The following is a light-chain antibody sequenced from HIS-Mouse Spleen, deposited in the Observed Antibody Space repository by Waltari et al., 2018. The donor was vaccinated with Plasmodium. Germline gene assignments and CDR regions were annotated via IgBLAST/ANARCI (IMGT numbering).Light chain of an antibody. CDR1: SSDVGGYNY. Sequence: QSALTQPRSVSGSPGQSVTISCTGTSSDVGGYNYVSWYQQHPGKAPKLMIYEVSQRPSGGPNRFSGSKSGNTASLTISGLQAEDEADYYCCSYAGSYTYVFGTGTKVTVL. J-gene: IGLJ1*01. CDR2: EVS. CDR3: CSYAGSYTYV. V-gene: IGLV2-11*01.